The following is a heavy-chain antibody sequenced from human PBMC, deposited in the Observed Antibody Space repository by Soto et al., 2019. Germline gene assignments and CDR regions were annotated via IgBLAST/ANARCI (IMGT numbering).Heavy chain of an antibody. CDR2: INHSGST. CDR1: GGSFSGYY. J-gene: IGHJ6*02. D-gene: IGHD3-10*01. Sequence: SEILSLTSAAHGGSFSGYYWSWIRQPPGKAMEGIGEINHSGSTNYNPSLKRRVTISVDTSKNQFSLKLSSVTAAATAVYYCARSDRYYYGSGSYYNGAPYYGMDVWGQGTTVTVSS. V-gene: IGHV4-34*01. CDR3: ARSDRYYYGSGSYYNGAPYYGMDV.